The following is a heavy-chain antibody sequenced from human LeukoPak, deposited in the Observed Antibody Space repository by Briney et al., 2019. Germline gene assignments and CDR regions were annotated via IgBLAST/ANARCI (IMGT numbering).Heavy chain of an antibody. J-gene: IGHJ3*02. CDR1: GGSFSGYY. CDR3: AGVGYYDSSGYYSRGAFDI. CDR2: INHSGST. D-gene: IGHD3-22*01. V-gene: IGHV4-34*01. Sequence: SETLSLTCAVYGGSFSGYYWSWIRQPPGEGLEWIGEINHSGSTNYNPSLKSRVTISVDTSKNQFSLKLSSVTAADTAVYYCAGVGYYDSSGYYSRGAFDIWGQGTMVTVSS.